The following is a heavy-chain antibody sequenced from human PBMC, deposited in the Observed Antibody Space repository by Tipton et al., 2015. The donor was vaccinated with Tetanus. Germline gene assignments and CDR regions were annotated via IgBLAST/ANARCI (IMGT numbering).Heavy chain of an antibody. CDR1: GGSISYYY. CDR3: GGFRQGFGEPLDY. J-gene: IGHJ4*02. CDR2: IYYSGNT. D-gene: IGHD3-10*01. Sequence: TLSLTCSVFGGSISYYYWSWIRQPPGKGLEWIGHIYYSGNTNYSPSLKSRVTISVDTSKNQFSLKLSSVTAADTAVYYCGGFRQGFGEPLDYWGQGTLVTVSS. V-gene: IGHV4-59*01.